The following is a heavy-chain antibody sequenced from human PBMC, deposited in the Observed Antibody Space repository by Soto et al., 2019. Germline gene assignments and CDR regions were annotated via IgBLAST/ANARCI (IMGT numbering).Heavy chain of an antibody. CDR1: GYTFTSYD. J-gene: IGHJ3*02. Sequence: QVQLVQSGAEVKKPGASVKVSCKASGYTFTSYDINWVRQATGQGLEWIGWMNPNSGNTGYAQNFQGRVSMTTNTSISTAYMELSSLRSENTDVYYFERGCLMDSVLIVYGHDAFDIWGQGTMVTVSA. V-gene: IGHV1-8*01. D-gene: IGHD2-8*01. CDR3: ERGCLMDSVLIVYGHDAFDI. CDR2: MNPNSGNT.